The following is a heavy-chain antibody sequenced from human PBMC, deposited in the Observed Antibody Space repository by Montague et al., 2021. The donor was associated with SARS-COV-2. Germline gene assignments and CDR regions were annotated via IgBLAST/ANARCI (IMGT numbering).Heavy chain of an antibody. J-gene: IGHJ4*02. D-gene: IGHD6-19*01. Sequence: SETLSLTCAVYGGSFSGYYWSWIRQPPGKGLEWMGEINHSGSTNYNPSLKSRVTISVDTSKNQFSLKLSSVTAADTAVYYCARGSRPRLVRPPHYYYFDYWGQGTLVTVSS. CDR3: ARGSRPRLVRPPHYYYFDY. V-gene: IGHV4-34*01. CDR2: INHSGST. CDR1: GGSFSGYY.